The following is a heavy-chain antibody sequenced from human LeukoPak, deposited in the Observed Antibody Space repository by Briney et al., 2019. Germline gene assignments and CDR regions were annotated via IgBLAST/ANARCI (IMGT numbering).Heavy chain of an antibody. CDR1: GFTFSGSA. J-gene: IGHJ6*03. Sequence: GGSLRLSCAASGFTFSGSAMHWVRQASGKGLEWVGRIRSEDNIYATAYAAQMHGMFTISRDDSENSAELPVNSLKTEDTLLDYCTRLKYYYYYMDVWGKGTTVTVSS. CDR2: IRSEDNIYAT. CDR3: TRLKYYYYYMDV. V-gene: IGHV3-73*01.